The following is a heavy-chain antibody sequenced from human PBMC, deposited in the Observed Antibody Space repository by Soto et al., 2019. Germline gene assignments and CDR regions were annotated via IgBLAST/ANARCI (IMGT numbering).Heavy chain of an antibody. CDR2: ISWNSGSI. Sequence: EVQLVESGGGLVQPGRSLRLSCAASGFTFDDYAMHWVRQAPGKRLEWVSGISWNSGSIGYADSVKGRFNISRDNAKTPLYLKMNGRRAEDTVLYYCAEDVDCISTSCYADYLSSSRYYYYGMGVWGQGTTVTVSS. J-gene: IGHJ6*02. D-gene: IGHD2-2*01. CDR1: GFTFDDYA. CDR3: AEDVDCISTSCYADYLSSSRYYYYGMGV. V-gene: IGHV3-9*01.